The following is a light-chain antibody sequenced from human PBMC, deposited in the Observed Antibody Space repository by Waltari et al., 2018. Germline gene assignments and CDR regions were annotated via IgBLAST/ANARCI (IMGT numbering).Light chain of an antibody. CDR3: SSYTSISVV. V-gene: IGLV2-14*01. CDR2: DVS. CDR1: SSDVGGYNY. J-gene: IGLJ2*01. Sequence: QSALTQPASVSGSPGQSITISRTGTSSDVGGYNYVSWYQQHPGKAPKLMIYDVSKRPSGVSNRFSGSKSGNTASLTISGLQAEDEADYYCSSYTSISVVFGGGTKLTVL.